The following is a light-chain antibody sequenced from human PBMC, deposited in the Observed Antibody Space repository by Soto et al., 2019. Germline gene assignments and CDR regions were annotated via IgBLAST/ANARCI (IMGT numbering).Light chain of an antibody. V-gene: IGLV2-8*01. CDR2: EVS. CDR1: SSDVGDYNY. J-gene: IGLJ2*01. CDR3: SSNAGSNNLV. Sequence: QSALTQPPSASGTPGQSVTIPCTGTSSDVGDYNYVSWYQQHPGKAPKLVIYEVSRRPSGVPDRFSGSKSGNTASLTVSGLQAEDDAYYYCSSNAGSNNLVFGGGTKLTVL.